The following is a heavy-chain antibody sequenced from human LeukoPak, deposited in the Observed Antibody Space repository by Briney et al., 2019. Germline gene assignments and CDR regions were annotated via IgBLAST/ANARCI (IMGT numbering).Heavy chain of an antibody. J-gene: IGHJ4*02. V-gene: IGHV4-34*01. D-gene: IGHD3-10*01. CDR1: GGSFSGYY. Sequence: SETLSLTCAVYGGSFSGYYWSWIRQPPGKGLEWFGEINHSGSTNYNPSLKSRVTISVDTSKNQFSLKLSSVAAADTAVYCCGGDRYGSWCYSENFDYWGQGTLVTVSS. CDR2: INHSGST. CDR3: GGDRYGSWCYSENFDY.